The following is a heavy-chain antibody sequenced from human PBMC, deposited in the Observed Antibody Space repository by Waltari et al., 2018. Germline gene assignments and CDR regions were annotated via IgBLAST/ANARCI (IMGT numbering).Heavy chain of an antibody. J-gene: IGHJ6*02. V-gene: IGHV1-69*05. D-gene: IGHD6-13*01. CDR1: GGTFSSYA. CDR3: AYAAAGTTNYYYYYGMDV. CDR2: IIPIFGTA. Sequence: QVQLVQSGAEVKKPGSSVKVSCKASGGTFSSYAISWVRQAPGQGLEWMGGIIPIFGTANYAQKFQGRVTITTDESTSTAYMELSSLRSEDTAVYYCAYAAAGTTNYYYYYGMDVWGQGTTVTVSS.